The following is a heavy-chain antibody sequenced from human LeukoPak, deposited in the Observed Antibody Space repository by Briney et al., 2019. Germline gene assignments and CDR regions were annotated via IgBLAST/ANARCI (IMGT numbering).Heavy chain of an antibody. CDR1: GYTFTSYD. D-gene: IGHD6-6*01. Sequence: ASVKVSCKASGYTFTSYDINWVRQATGQGLEWMGWMNPNSGNTGYALKFQGRVTMTRNTSISTAYMELSSLRSEDTAAYYCARGIKYSSRRNYFDYWGQGALVTVSS. CDR2: MNPNSGNT. V-gene: IGHV1-8*01. J-gene: IGHJ4*02. CDR3: ARGIKYSSRRNYFDY.